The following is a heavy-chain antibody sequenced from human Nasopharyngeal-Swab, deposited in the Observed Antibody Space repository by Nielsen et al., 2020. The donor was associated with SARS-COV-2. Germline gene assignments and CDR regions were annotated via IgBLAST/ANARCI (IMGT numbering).Heavy chain of an antibody. CDR1: GYTFASFD. J-gene: IGHJ4*02. CDR2: MNLDSGDT. V-gene: IGHV1-8*01. CDR3: ARGPRPKRHLDY. D-gene: IGHD1-1*01. Sequence: ASVKVSCKTSGYTFASFDINWVRQATGRGFEWVGWMNLDSGDTHYAQEFQGKVTLTRDTSRSTAYMELSSLRSEDTAVYYCARGPRPKRHLDYWGQGALVTVSS.